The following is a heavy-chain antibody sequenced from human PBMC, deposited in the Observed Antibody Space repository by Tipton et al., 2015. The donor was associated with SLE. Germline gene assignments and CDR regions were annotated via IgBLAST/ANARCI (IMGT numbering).Heavy chain of an antibody. Sequence: QVQLVQSGAEVKKPGASVKVSCKASGFTSTNYGVSWVRQAPGQGLEWMGWISTDNGNTNYEQNLQGRVTMTRDTSTSTAYMELRSLRSDDTAVYYCAREVYRSGWAFEYWSQGTRVTVSS. CDR1: GFTSTNYG. CDR2: ISTDNGNT. V-gene: IGHV1-18*01. J-gene: IGHJ4*02. CDR3: AREVYRSGWAFEY. D-gene: IGHD6-19*01.